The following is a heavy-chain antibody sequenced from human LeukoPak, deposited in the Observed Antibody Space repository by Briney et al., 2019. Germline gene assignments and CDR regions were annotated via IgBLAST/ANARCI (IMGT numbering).Heavy chain of an antibody. D-gene: IGHD2-21*02. CDR1: GGSISSGGYY. J-gene: IGHJ5*02. CDR3: ARGLLFSWFDP. Sequence: SETLSLTCTVSGGSISSGGYYWSWIRQHPGKGLEWIGYVYYSGSTYYNPSLKSRVTISVDTSKNQFSLKLSSVTAADTAVYYCARGLLFSWFDPWGQGTLVTVSS. V-gene: IGHV4-31*03. CDR2: VYYSGST.